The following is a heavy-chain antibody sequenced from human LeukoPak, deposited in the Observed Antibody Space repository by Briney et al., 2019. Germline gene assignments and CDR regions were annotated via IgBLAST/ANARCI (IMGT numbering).Heavy chain of an antibody. Sequence: ASVKVSCKASGYTFTSYGISWVRQAPGQGLEWMGWISAYNGNTNYAQKLQGRVTMTTDTSTSTAYMELRSLRSDDTAVYYCAGAERITIFGVVIRTDAFDIWGQGTMVTVPS. CDR2: ISAYNGNT. CDR1: GYTFTSYG. D-gene: IGHD3-3*01. J-gene: IGHJ3*02. CDR3: AGAERITIFGVVIRTDAFDI. V-gene: IGHV1-18*01.